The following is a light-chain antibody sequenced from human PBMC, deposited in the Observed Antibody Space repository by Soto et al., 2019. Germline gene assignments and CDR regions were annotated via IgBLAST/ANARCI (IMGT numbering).Light chain of an antibody. CDR1: QTVSRH. Sequence: VLTQSPGTLSLSPGERATLSCRASQTVSRHLAWYQQKPGQAPRLLIFGASTRAPGFPARFSGSGSGTEFTLTISSLQSEDFEVYYCQQYNNWPWTFGQGTKVDIK. CDR2: GAS. V-gene: IGKV3-15*01. J-gene: IGKJ1*01. CDR3: QQYNNWPWT.